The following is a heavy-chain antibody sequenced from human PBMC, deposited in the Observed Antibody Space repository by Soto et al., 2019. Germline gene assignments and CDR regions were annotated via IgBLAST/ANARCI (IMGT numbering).Heavy chain of an antibody. Sequence: EVQLVESGGGLVQPGGSLRLSCAASGFTFIGYWMHWVRQGPGKGLVWVSRINNDGSDTTYADSVKGRFTISRDNAKNMLYLQMNSLRVDDTAVYYCARDESRVRERWFDPWGQGTLVTVSS. CDR2: INNDGSDT. D-gene: IGHD1-26*01. CDR1: GFTFIGYW. J-gene: IGHJ5*02. CDR3: ARDESRVRERWFDP. V-gene: IGHV3-74*01.